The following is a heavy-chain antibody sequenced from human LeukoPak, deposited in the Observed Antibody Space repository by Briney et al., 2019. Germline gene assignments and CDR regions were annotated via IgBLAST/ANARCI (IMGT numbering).Heavy chain of an antibody. Sequence: GGSLRLSCAASGFTFSSYSMNWVRQTPGKGLEWDSSISSSSSYIYYADSVKGRFTISRDNAKNSLFLQMKSLRAEDTAVYYCARDRETSSCFDYWGQGTLVTVSS. CDR3: ARDRETSSCFDY. D-gene: IGHD6-13*01. J-gene: IGHJ4*02. CDR2: ISSSSSYI. V-gene: IGHV3-21*01. CDR1: GFTFSSYS.